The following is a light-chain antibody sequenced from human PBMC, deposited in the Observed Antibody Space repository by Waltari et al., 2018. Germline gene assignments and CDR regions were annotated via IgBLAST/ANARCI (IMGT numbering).Light chain of an antibody. V-gene: IGKV1D-12*01. Sequence: DIQMTQSPSSVSASVGDRVTITCRASQGISGLLAWYQLKPGKGPTLLIYAASSLQSGVPSRFSGSGFATDFTLTISSLRPEDLATYYCQQTHSFPLTFGGGTKVEIK. J-gene: IGKJ4*01. CDR2: AAS. CDR3: QQTHSFPLT. CDR1: QGISGL.